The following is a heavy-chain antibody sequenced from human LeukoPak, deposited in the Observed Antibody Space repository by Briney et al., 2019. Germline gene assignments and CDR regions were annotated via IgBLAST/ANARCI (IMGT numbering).Heavy chain of an antibody. CDR2: IRYDGSNK. CDR1: GFTFSSYG. J-gene: IGHJ4*02. CDR3: AKDTDGAAAGTTWGH. V-gene: IGHV3-30*02. Sequence: GGSLRLSCAASGFTFSSYGMHWVRQAPGKGLEWVAFIRYDGSNKYYADSVKGRFTISRDNSKNTLYLQMNSLRAEDTAVYYCAKDTDGAAAGTTWGHWGQGTLVTVSS. D-gene: IGHD6-13*01.